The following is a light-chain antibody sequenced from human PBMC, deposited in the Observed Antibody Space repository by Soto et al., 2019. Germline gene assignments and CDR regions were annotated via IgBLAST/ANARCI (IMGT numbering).Light chain of an antibody. J-gene: IGKJ1*01. CDR2: GAT. CDR1: QSVSST. CDR3: QQRSNWPPWT. Sequence: EIVLTQFPDTLSLSPGERATLYCRASQSVSSTLAWYQQIPGQAPRLLIYGATNRAAGVPAGFSGSGSGTDFTLTITSLAPEDFAVYYCQQRSNWPPWTFGQGTKVEV. V-gene: IGKV3-11*01.